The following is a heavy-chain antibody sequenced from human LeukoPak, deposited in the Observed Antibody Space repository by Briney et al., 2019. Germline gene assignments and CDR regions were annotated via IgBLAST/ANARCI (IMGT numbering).Heavy chain of an antibody. D-gene: IGHD6-13*01. CDR3: ARGAAAGPIFYYYGMDD. CDR2: IYYSGST. Sequence: PSETLSLTCTVSGGSISSYYWSWIRQPPGKGLEWIGYIYYSGSTNYNPSLKSRVTISVDTSKNQFSLKLSSVTAADTAVYYCARGAAAGPIFYYYGMDDWGQGTTVTVSS. CDR1: GGSISSYY. V-gene: IGHV4-59*01. J-gene: IGHJ6*02.